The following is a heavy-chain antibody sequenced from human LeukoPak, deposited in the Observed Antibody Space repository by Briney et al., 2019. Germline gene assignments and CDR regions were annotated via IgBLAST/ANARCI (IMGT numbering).Heavy chain of an antibody. CDR3: ARNMGDY. Sequence: GGSLRLSCAASGFTFSTYWMTWVRQAPGKGLEWVANINQDGTEKNYVASVKGRFTISRDNAKNSLYLQMNSLRAEDAAVYYCARNMGDYWGQGTLVTVSS. V-gene: IGHV3-7*04. CDR1: GFTFSTYW. J-gene: IGHJ4*02. CDR2: INQDGTEK. D-gene: IGHD2/OR15-2a*01.